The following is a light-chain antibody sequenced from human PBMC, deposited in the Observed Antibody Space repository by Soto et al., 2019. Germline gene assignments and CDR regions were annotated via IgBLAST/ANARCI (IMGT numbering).Light chain of an antibody. CDR3: QQYDNSLA. CDR1: QSVISN. CDR2: GAS. Sequence: EIFVTQSPAILSVSPGESVTLSCRASQSVISNLAWYQQKLGQAPRLLIYGASTRASGIPARFSGSGSGTDFFLTISSLQSDDFADYCDQQYDNSLAFGGGTKVEIK. J-gene: IGKJ4*01. V-gene: IGKV3-15*01.